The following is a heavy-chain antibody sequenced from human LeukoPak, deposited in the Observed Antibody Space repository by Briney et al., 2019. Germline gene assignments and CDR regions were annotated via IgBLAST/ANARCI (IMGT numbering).Heavy chain of an antibody. CDR1: GGSFSGYY. CDR2: INHSGST. J-gene: IGHJ4*02. V-gene: IGHV4-34*01. D-gene: IGHD4-17*01. Sequence: SETLSLTCAVYGGSFSGYYWSWNRQPPGKGLEWIGEINHSGSTNYNPSLKSRVTISVDTSKNQFSLKLSSVTAADTAVYYCARALNDYGDSPTDYWGQGTLVTVSS. CDR3: ARALNDYGDSPTDY.